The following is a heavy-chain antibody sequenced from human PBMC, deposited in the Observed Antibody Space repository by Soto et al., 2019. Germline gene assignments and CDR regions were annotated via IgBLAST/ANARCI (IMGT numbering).Heavy chain of an antibody. CDR2: INSDGSST. CDR1: GFTFSSYW. J-gene: IGHJ4*02. V-gene: IGHV3-74*01. CDR3: AKVEDSSGRGAPYFDY. D-gene: IGHD3-22*01. Sequence: GGSLRLSCAASGFTFSSYWMHWVRQAPGKGLVWVSRINSDGSSTSYADSVKGRFTISRDNAKNTLYLQMNSLRAEDTAVYYCAKVEDSSGRGAPYFDYWGQGTLVTVYS.